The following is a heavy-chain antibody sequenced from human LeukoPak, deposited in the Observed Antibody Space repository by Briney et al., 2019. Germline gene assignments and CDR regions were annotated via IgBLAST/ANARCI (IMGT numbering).Heavy chain of an antibody. J-gene: IGHJ5*02. Sequence: SETLSLTCTVSGGSINNYYWSWIRQPPGKGLEWIAKIYHTGSTNYNPSLKSRVIISLDKSQNQFSLRLTSVTAADTAVYFCAAATTGWFDPWGQGSLVTVSS. CDR1: GGSINNYY. CDR2: IYHTGST. V-gene: IGHV4-59*03. D-gene: IGHD4-17*01. CDR3: AAATTGWFDP.